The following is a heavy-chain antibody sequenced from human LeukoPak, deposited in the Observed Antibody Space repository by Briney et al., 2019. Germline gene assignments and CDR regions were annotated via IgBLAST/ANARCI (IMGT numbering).Heavy chain of an antibody. CDR2: ISSRGTSK. CDR3: ARRVPSQVITDYFDY. V-gene: IGHV3-11*04. CDR1: GFTFSEYY. Sequence: GGSLRLSCVASGFTFSEYYMSWIRQAPGKGLEWVSYISSRGTSKYYADSVKGRFTISRDNAKNSMYLQMNSLRVEDTAVYYCARRVPSQVITDYFDYWGQGTLVTVSS. D-gene: IGHD3-16*01. J-gene: IGHJ4*02.